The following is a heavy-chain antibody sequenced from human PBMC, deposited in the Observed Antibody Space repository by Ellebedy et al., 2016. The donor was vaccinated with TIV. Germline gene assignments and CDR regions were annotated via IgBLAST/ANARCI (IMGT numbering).Heavy chain of an antibody. CDR2: MNPNSGNT. J-gene: IGHJ6*02. D-gene: IGHD6-13*01. V-gene: IGHV1-8*01. CDR1: GYTFTSYD. Sequence: ASVKVSXXASGYTFTSYDINWVRQATGQGLEWMGWMNPNSGNTGYAQKFQGRVTMTRNTSISTAYMELSSLRSEDTAVYYCAREGATAGTSSYYGMDVWGQGTTVTVSS. CDR3: AREGATAGTSSYYGMDV.